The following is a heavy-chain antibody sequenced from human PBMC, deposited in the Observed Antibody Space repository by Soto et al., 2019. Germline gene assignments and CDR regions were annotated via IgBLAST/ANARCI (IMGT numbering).Heavy chain of an antibody. CDR2: IYYSGST. J-gene: IGHJ6*02. CDR1: GGSISSGGYY. Sequence: SETLSLTCTVSGGSISSGGYYWSWIRQHPGKGLEWIGYIYYSGSTYYNPSLKSRVTISVDTSKNQFSLKLSSVTAAGTAVYYCARETSLGYCSGGSCYSAGGYYGMDVWGQGTTVTVSS. CDR3: ARETSLGYCSGGSCYSAGGYYGMDV. V-gene: IGHV4-31*03. D-gene: IGHD2-15*01.